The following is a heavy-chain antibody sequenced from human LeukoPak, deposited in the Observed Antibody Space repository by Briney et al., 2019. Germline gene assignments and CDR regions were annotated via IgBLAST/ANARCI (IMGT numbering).Heavy chain of an antibody. CDR3: AGGIAAAGTFFDY. J-gene: IGHJ4*02. Sequence: SETLSLTCTVSGGSISSSSYYWGWIRQPPGKGLEWIGSIYYSGGTYYNPSLKSRVTISVDTSKNQFSLKLSSVTAADTAVYYCAGGIAAAGTFFDYWGQGTLVTVSS. CDR2: IYYSGGT. V-gene: IGHV4-39*01. D-gene: IGHD6-13*01. CDR1: GGSISSSSYY.